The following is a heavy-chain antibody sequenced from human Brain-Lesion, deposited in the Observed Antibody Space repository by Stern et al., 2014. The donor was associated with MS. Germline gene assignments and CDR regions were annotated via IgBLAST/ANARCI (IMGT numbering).Heavy chain of an antibody. CDR3: ARAQRGITIFGVVTDYYYLGMDV. Sequence: VQLVESGAEVKKPGASVKVSCMTSGYIFTGYYIHWVRQAPGKGLEWMAWINHNTGGTNYAHKFKGRVTMCTDTLITTASVQLSSLTSDDTAVYYCARAQRGITIFGVVTDYYYLGMDVWGQGTTVTVSS. CDR2: INHNTGGT. D-gene: IGHD3-3*01. CDR1: GYIFTGYY. J-gene: IGHJ6*02. V-gene: IGHV1-2*02.